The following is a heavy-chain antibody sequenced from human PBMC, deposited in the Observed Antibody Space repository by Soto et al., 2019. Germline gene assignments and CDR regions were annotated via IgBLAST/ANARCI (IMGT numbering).Heavy chain of an antibody. CDR3: ACGYYDSSGYDYYYGMDV. D-gene: IGHD3-22*01. J-gene: IGHJ6*02. CDR1: GYTFTSYA. Sequence: ASVKVSCKASGYTFTSYAMHWVRQAPGQRLEWMGWINAGNGNTKYSQKFQGRVTITRDTSASTAYMELSSLRSEDTAVYYCACGYYDSSGYDYYYGMDVWGQGTTVTVSS. CDR2: INAGNGNT. V-gene: IGHV1-3*01.